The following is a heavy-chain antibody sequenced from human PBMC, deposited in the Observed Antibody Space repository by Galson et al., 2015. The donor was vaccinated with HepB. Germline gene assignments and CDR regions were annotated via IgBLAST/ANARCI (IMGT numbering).Heavy chain of an antibody. CDR1: GFTFSSYS. Sequence: SLRLSCAASGFTFSSYSMNWVRRAPGKGLEWVSYISSSSSTIYYADSVKGRFTISRDNAKNSLYLQMNSLRAEDTAVYYCARGPYYDYIWGRYRAHNPRTKYSFVYWGQGSLVIVSS. CDR2: ISSSSSTI. J-gene: IGHJ4*02. D-gene: IGHD3-16*02. CDR3: ARGPYYDYIWGRYRAHNPRTKYSFVY. V-gene: IGHV3-48*04.